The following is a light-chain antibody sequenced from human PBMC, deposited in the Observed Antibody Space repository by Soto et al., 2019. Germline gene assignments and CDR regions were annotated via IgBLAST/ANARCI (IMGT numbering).Light chain of an antibody. CDR3: QQYCRLPLS. Sequence: EILLTQSPGTLSLSPGDRATLSCRASQSLTSSFLAWYQQKPGQTPRLLIYGASIRATDIPDRFSGSGSGTDFTLTISRLEPEDFAVYFWQQYCRLPLSFGGGTKVEIK. CDR1: QSLTSSF. V-gene: IGKV3-20*01. J-gene: IGKJ4*01. CDR2: GAS.